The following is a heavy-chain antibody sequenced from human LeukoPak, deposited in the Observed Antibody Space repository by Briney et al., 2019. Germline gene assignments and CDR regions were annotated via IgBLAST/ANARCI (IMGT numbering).Heavy chain of an antibody. CDR2: ISAYNGNT. J-gene: IGHJ4*02. CDR3: AREGFSSSWGVTYYYFDY. CDR1: GYTFTSYG. D-gene: IGHD6-13*01. Sequence: ASVTVSCKASGYTFTSYGISWVRQAPGQGLEWMGWISAYNGNTNYAQKLQGRVTMTTDTSTSTAYMELRSPRSDDTAVYYCAREGFSSSWGVTYYYFDYWGQGTLVTVSS. V-gene: IGHV1-18*01.